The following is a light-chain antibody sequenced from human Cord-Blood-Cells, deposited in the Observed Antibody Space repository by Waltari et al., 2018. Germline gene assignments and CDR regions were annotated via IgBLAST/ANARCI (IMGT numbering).Light chain of an antibody. V-gene: IGKV1-5*03. CDR1: QSISSW. CDR3: QQYNSYSP. CDR2: KAS. Sequence: DIQMTQSPSTLSASVGDRVPITCRASQSISSWLAWYQQKPGKAPKLLIYKASSLESGVPSRFSGSGSGTEFTLTISSLQPDDFATYYCQQYNSYSPFGQGTKVEIK. J-gene: IGKJ1*01.